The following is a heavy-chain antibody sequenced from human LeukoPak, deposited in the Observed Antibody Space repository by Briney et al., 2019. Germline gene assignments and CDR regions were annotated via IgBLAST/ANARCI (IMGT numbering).Heavy chain of an antibody. V-gene: IGHV3-21*01. CDR3: ARDRREYQLPNWFDP. CDR1: GFTFSSYW. CDR2: ISSSSSYI. D-gene: IGHD2-2*01. J-gene: IGHJ5*02. Sequence: PGRSLRLSCAASGFTFSSYWMSWVRQAPGKGLEWVSSISSSSSYIYYADSVKGRFTISRDNAKNSLYLQMNSLRAEDTAVYYCARDRREYQLPNWFDPWGQGTLVTVSS.